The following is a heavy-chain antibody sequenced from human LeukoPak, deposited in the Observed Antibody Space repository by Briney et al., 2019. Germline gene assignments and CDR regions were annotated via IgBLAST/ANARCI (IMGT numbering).Heavy chain of an antibody. CDR1: GFTFSDYY. J-gene: IGHJ6*03. CDR3: ARQRRDGYNYKEDYYYYYMDV. D-gene: IGHD5-24*01. Sequence: GGSLRLSCAASGFTFSDYYMSWIRQAPGQGLEWVSYISSSDSTIYYADSVKGRFTISRDNAKNSLYLQMNSLRAEDTAVYYCARQRRDGYNYKEDYYYYYMDVWGKGTTVTVSS. V-gene: IGHV3-11*04. CDR2: ISSSDSTI.